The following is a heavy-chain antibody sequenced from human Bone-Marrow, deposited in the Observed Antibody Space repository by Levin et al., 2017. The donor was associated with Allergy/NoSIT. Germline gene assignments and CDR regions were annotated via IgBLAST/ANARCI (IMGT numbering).Heavy chain of an antibody. J-gene: IGHJ4*02. CDR1: GGTFSSYA. Sequence: SVKVSCKASGGTFSSYAISWVRQAPGQGLEWMGGIIPIFGTANYAQKFQGRVTITADESTSTAYMELSSLRSEDTAVYYCARDADGYCSGGSCYEDWGQGTLVTVSS. V-gene: IGHV1-69*13. D-gene: IGHD2-15*01. CDR3: ARDADGYCSGGSCYED. CDR2: IIPIFGTA.